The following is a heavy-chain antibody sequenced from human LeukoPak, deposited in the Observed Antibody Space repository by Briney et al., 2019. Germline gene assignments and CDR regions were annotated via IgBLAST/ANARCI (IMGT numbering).Heavy chain of an antibody. D-gene: IGHD2-2*01. CDR1: GFTLSIYL. Sequence: GGSLRLSCAPSGFTLSIYLMSCVRQAPGKGLEWVANIKQDGSEKYSVDSVKGRFTISRDNAKNPLYLQMNSLRAEDRAVYYCARGPRSCPLCARNDSFDIWGQGTMVTVSS. CDR3: ARGPRSCPLCARNDSFDI. CDR2: IKQDGSEK. J-gene: IGHJ3*02. V-gene: IGHV3-7*04.